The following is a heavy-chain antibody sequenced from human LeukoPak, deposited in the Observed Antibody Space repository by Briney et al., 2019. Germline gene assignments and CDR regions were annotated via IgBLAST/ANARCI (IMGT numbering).Heavy chain of an antibody. D-gene: IGHD6-19*01. CDR1: GGSFSGYY. V-gene: IGHV4-34*01. J-gene: IGHJ4*02. CDR3: ARHTTSGWYQVVY. CDR2: INHSGST. Sequence: SETLSLTCAVYGGSFSGYYWSWIRQPPGKGLEWIGEINHSGSTNYNPSLKSRVTMSVDTSKNQFSLKLSSVTAADTAVYYCARHTTSGWYQVVYWGQGTLVTVSS.